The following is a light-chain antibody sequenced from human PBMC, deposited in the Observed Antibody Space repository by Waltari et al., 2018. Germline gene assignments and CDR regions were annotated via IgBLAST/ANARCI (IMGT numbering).Light chain of an antibody. CDR1: QSVSSR. V-gene: IGKV3-15*01. Sequence: EIVLTQSPATLSLSPGERANLSCRASQSVSSRLAWYQQKPGQAPRLLIYGASSRATGIPDRFSGSGSGTDFTLTISSLEPEDFAVYYCQQYNNWPLTFGGGTKVEIK. J-gene: IGKJ4*01. CDR2: GAS. CDR3: QQYNNWPLT.